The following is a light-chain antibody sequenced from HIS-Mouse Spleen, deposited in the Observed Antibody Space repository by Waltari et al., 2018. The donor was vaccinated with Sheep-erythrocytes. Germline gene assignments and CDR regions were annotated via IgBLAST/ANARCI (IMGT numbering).Light chain of an antibody. CDR1: TSDVGAYKY. J-gene: IGLJ1*01. CDR3: SSYAGSNNYV. Sequence: QSALTQPPSASGSPGQPVTISCTGTTSDVGAYKYVSCYHQHPGKAPKLMIYEVSQRPAGVPDRFSGSKSGNTASLTVSGLQAEDEADYYCSSYAGSNNYVFGTGTKVTVL. CDR2: EVS. V-gene: IGLV2-8*01.